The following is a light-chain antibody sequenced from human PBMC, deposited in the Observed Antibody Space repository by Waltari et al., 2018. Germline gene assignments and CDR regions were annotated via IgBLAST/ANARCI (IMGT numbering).Light chain of an antibody. CDR3: QHYHNWPPWT. CDR2: GAS. J-gene: IGKJ1*01. CDR1: QNIGSN. Sequence: EIVMTQSPAILSVSPGERATLSCRASQNIGSNLGWYQQKPGQAPRLLIYGASTRATGVQARFSGSGSGTDFTLTISSLQSEDFAVYYCQHYHNWPPWTFGQGTTVEIK. V-gene: IGKV3-15*01.